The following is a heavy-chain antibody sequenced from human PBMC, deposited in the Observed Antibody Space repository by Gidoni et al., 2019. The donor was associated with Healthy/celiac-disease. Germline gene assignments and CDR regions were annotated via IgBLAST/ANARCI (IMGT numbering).Heavy chain of an antibody. CDR1: GGSIRSYY. J-gene: IGHJ4*02. Sequence: QVKLQESGPGLVKPSETLSLTRTVPGGSIRSYYWSWIRQPPGKGLEWIGYIYYSGSTNYNPSLKSPVPISVDTSKNQFSLKLSSVTAADTAVYYCAREPAVVPAATYFDYWGQGTLVTVSS. CDR3: AREPAVVPAATYFDY. D-gene: IGHD2-2*01. CDR2: IYYSGST. V-gene: IGHV4-59*01.